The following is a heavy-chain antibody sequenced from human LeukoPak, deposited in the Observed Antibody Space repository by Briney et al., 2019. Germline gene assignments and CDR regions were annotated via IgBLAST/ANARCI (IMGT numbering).Heavy chain of an antibody. V-gene: IGHV3-33*01. Sequence: GGSLRLSCAASGFTFSSYGMHWVRQAPGKGLEWVVVIWYDGSNKYYADSVKGRFTISRDNSKNMMYLQMNSLRAEDTAVYYCARDTIAAAGTADYWGQGTLVTVSS. D-gene: IGHD6-13*01. J-gene: IGHJ4*02. CDR1: GFTFSSYG. CDR3: ARDTIAAAGTADY. CDR2: IWYDGSNK.